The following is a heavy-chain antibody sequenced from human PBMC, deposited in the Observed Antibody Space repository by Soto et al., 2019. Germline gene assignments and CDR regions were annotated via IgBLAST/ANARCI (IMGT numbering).Heavy chain of an antibody. CDR1: GLKFDDFA. Sequence: VQMVESGGGLVKPGMALRLSCVTSGLKFDDFAMHWVRQGQGKGLEWVAGINWNSGDKDYGESAKGRFVISRDNGKRSLDRQVNSLRPEDTAVYYCVRGRGRMNRGYFYSWGRGTLVTVSP. CDR3: VRGRGRMNRGYFYS. D-gene: IGHD3-10*01. CDR2: INWNSGDK. J-gene: IGHJ4*02. V-gene: IGHV3-9*01.